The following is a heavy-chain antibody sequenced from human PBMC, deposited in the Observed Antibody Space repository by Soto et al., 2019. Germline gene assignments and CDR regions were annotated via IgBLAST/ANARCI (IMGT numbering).Heavy chain of an antibody. CDR2: ITQDGSDK. J-gene: IGHJ4*02. V-gene: IGHV3-7*01. D-gene: IGHD6-6*01. Sequence: EVHLVESAGGLVQPGGSLRLSCAASGFTFSSYWMSWVRQAPGKGLEWVATITQDGSDKYYVDSVKGRFTISRDNAKTSLYLQMNRLRAEETAVYYCATSGAAPGNYWGQGTLVTVYS. CDR3: ATSGAAPGNY. CDR1: GFTFSSYW.